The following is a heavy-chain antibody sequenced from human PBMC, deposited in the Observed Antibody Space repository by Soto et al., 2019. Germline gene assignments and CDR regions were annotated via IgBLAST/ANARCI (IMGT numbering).Heavy chain of an antibody. CDR1: GFTFSSYG. CDR3: AKDFPRGTMIVVVITTGGMDV. CDR2: ISYDGSNK. D-gene: IGHD3-22*01. V-gene: IGHV3-30*18. Sequence: GGSLRLSCAASGFTFSSYGMHWVRQAPGKGLEWVAVISYDGSNKYYADSVKGRFTISRDNSKNTLYLQMNSLRAEDTAVYYCAKDFPRGTMIVVVITTGGMDVWGQGTTVTVSS. J-gene: IGHJ6*02.